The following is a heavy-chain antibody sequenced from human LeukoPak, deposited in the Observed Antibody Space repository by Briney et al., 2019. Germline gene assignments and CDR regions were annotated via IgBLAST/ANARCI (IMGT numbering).Heavy chain of an antibody. CDR2: ISAYNGNT. CDR1: GYTFTGYY. V-gene: IGHV1-18*04. Sequence: ASVKVSCKASGYTFTGYYMHRVRQAPGQGLEWMGWISAYNGNTNYAQKLQGRVTMTTDTSTSTAYMELRSLRSDDTAVYYCARRGKGPESYWGQGTLVTVSS. J-gene: IGHJ4*02. CDR3: ARRGKGPESY.